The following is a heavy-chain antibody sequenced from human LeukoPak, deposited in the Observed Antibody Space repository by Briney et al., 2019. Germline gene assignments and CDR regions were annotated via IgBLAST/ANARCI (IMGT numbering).Heavy chain of an antibody. Sequence: APVKYNCKASGYSFTRYFIHWVRQAPGQGLEWMGIIIPSDGSTSYAQKFQGRVTMTRDMSTSTVYMELSSLRSEDTAVYYCARGKVVTMVRGVIITYFDYWGQGTLVTVSS. CDR3: ARGKVVTMVRGVIITYFDY. V-gene: IGHV1-46*01. CDR1: GYSFTRYF. J-gene: IGHJ4*02. CDR2: IIPSDGST. D-gene: IGHD3-10*01.